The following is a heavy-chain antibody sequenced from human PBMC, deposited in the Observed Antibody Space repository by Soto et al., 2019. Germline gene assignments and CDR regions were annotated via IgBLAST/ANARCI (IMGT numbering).Heavy chain of an antibody. D-gene: IGHD6-6*01. CDR1: GFTFSDYY. V-gene: IGHV3-11*01. J-gene: IGHJ6*03. CDR2: ISSSGSTI. Sequence: QVQLVESGGGLVKPGGSLRLSCAASGFTFSDYYMSWILQAPGKGLEWVSYISSSGSTIYYADSVKGRFTISRDQAKDSVFLQMSSLRAGDTGVYYCARVSEGQLGRGLRGVLYYYSYYYMDVWGKGTTVTVSS. CDR3: ARVSEGQLGRGLRGVLYYYSYYYMDV.